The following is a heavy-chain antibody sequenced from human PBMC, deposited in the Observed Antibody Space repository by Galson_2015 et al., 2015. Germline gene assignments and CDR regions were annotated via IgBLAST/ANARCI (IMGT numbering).Heavy chain of an antibody. J-gene: IGHJ4*02. Sequence: TLSLTCTVSGGSISSGGYYWSWIRQHPGKGLEWIGYIYYSGSTYYNPSLKSRVTISVDTSKNQFSLKLSSVTAADTAVYYCARDRGGYGSDYYYFDYWGQGTLVTVSS. CDR1: GGSISSGGYY. V-gene: IGHV4-31*03. CDR2: IYYSGST. D-gene: IGHD3-10*01. CDR3: ARDRGGYGSDYYYFDY.